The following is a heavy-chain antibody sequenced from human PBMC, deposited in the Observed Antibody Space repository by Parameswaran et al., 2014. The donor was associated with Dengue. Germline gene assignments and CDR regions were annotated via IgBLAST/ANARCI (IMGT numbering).Heavy chain of an antibody. D-gene: IGHD5-12*01. CDR1: GYSFTTYW. V-gene: IGHV5-51*01. CDR2: IYPGDSDT. CDR3: ARRGYSDYDREDFDY. J-gene: IGHJ4*02. Sequence: GESLKISCKASGYSFTTYWIGWVRQMPGKGLEWMGIIYPGDSDTRYSPSFQGQVTISADKSISTAYLQWSSLEASDTAMYYCARRGYSDYDREDFDYWGQGTLVTVSS.